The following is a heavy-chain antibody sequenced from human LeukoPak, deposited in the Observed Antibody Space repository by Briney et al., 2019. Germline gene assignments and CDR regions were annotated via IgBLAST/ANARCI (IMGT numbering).Heavy chain of an antibody. V-gene: IGHV4-31*03. J-gene: IGHJ6*02. CDR1: GGSISSGGYY. CDR3: ARDQKAGTYYYGSGSHGMDV. D-gene: IGHD3-10*01. Sequence: SQTLSLTCTVSGGSISSGGYYWSWIRQHPGKGLEWIGYIHYSGSTYYDPSLKSRVTISVDTSKNQFSLKLSSVTAADTAVYYCARDQKAGTYYYGSGSHGMDVWGQGTTVTVSS. CDR2: IHYSGST.